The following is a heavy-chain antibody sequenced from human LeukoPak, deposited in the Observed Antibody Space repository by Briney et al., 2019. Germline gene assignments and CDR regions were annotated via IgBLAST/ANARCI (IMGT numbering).Heavy chain of an antibody. V-gene: IGHV3-74*01. D-gene: IGHD3-10*01. CDR2: INIDGTSI. CDR3: ERGATGNDY. Sequence: PGGSLRLSCAASGFTFSGYWMDWVRQAPGKGLGWVSLINIDGTSITYTDSVRGRFTISRDNAKNTLYLQMNSLRAEDTAVYSCERGATGNDYWGQGTLVTVSS. J-gene: IGHJ4*02. CDR1: GFTFSGYW.